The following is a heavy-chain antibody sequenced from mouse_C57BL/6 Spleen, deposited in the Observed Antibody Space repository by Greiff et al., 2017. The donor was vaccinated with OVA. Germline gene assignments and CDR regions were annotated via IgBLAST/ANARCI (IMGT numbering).Heavy chain of an antibody. J-gene: IGHJ2*01. V-gene: IGHV3-6*01. CDR3: ARTNWDEDY. CDR2: ISYDGSN. Sequence: EVKLLESGPGLVKPSQSLSLTCSVTGYSITSGYYWNWIRQFPGNKLEWMGYISYDGSNNYNPSLKNRISITRDTSKNQFFLKLNSVTTEDTATYYCARTNWDEDYWGQGTTLTVSS. D-gene: IGHD4-1*01. CDR1: GYSITSGYY.